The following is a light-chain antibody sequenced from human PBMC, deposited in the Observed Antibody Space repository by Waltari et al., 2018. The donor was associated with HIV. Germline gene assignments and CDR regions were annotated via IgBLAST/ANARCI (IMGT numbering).Light chain of an antibody. CDR2: EAS. V-gene: IGKV3-11*01. Sequence: EIVLTQSPATLSLSPGERATLSCRASQSVGISLGWFQHKLGQAPRLLIYEASNRAPGIPARFSGGGSETDFTLTISSLEPEDFAVYYCQQRSDWPRTFGQGTKLEIK. J-gene: IGKJ2*01. CDR1: QSVGIS. CDR3: QQRSDWPRT.